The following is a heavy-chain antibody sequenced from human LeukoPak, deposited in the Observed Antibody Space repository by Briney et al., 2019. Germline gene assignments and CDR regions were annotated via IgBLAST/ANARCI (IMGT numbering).Heavy chain of an antibody. CDR2: INHSGST. Sequence: SETLSLTCAVYGGSFSGYYWSWIRQPPGKGLEWIGEINHSGSTNYNPSLKSRVTISVDTSKNQFSLKLSSVTAADTAVYYCARLTEGYYYYYMDVWGKGTTVTVSS. D-gene: IGHD3-9*01. CDR1: GGSFSGYY. V-gene: IGHV4-34*01. CDR3: ARLTEGYYYYYMDV. J-gene: IGHJ6*03.